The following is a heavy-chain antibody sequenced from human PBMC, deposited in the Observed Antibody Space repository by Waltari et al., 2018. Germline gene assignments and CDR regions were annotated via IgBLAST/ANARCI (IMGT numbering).Heavy chain of an antibody. Sequence: QVQLVQSGAEVKKPGSSVKVSCKASGGTFSSYAISWVRQAPGQGLEWMGGIFPIFGTANYEQKCQGGVTITADESTSTAYMGLSSLRSEDTAVYYCAREYYDSSGPSLHWYFDLWGRGTLVTVSS. CDR1: GGTFSSYA. J-gene: IGHJ2*01. CDR3: AREYYDSSGPSLHWYFDL. CDR2: IFPIFGTA. D-gene: IGHD3-22*01. V-gene: IGHV1-69*12.